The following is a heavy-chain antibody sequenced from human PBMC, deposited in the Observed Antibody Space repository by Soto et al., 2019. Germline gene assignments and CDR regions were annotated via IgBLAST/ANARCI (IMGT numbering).Heavy chain of an antibody. CDR2: IYYNGKT. D-gene: IGHD3-3*01. V-gene: IGHV4-31*03. CDR3: ANFLPESRRSFDS. J-gene: IGHJ4*02. Sequence: QVLLQESGPGLVRPSQTLSLTCTVSGGSISSGGYYWSWIRQFPGKGLEWIGYIYYNGKTYYNPSLQSRLTISEDTSKSQFSLRLTSMTAADTAVYYCANFLPESRRSFDSWGQGILVTVSS. CDR1: GGSISSGGYY.